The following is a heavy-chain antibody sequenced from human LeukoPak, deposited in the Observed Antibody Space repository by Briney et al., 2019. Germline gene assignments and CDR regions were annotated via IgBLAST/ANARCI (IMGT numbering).Heavy chain of an antibody. D-gene: IGHD2-2*02. CDR1: GFTFSSYA. Sequence: GGSLRLSCEASGFTFSSYAMSWVRQAPGKGLEWVSAISGSGGSTYYADSVKGRFTISRDNSKNTLYLQMNSLRAEDTAVYYCAKIVVVPAAIYLPPDAFDIWGQGTMVTVSS. CDR3: AKIVVVPAAIYLPPDAFDI. J-gene: IGHJ3*02. V-gene: IGHV3-23*01. CDR2: ISGSGGST.